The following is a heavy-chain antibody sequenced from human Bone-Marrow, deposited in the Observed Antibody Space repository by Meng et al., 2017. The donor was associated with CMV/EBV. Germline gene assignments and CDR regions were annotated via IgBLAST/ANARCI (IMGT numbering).Heavy chain of an antibody. J-gene: IGHJ4*02. CDR3: AKGRFFDY. Sequence: LSLTCAASGFTFSIYGMHWVRQAPGKGLEWVAVIWYDGSNKYYADSVKGRFTISRDNSKNTLYLQMNSLRVEDTAVYYCAKGRFFDYWGQGTLVTVSS. CDR2: IWYDGSNK. CDR1: GFTFSIYG. V-gene: IGHV3-33*06.